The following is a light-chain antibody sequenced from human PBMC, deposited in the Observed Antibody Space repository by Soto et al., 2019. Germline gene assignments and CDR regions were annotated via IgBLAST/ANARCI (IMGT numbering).Light chain of an antibody. CDR1: QSVSASY. V-gene: IGKV3-20*01. Sequence: EIVLTQSPGTLSLSPGERATLSCRASQSVSASYVAWYQPTPGQPPRLLIDGAYNSAAVIPVRFSGSGSGTDVTLTITILAAEDFAVYSCQQYDVSPPTFGRGTKVEFK. J-gene: IGKJ1*01. CDR3: QQYDVSPPT. CDR2: GAY.